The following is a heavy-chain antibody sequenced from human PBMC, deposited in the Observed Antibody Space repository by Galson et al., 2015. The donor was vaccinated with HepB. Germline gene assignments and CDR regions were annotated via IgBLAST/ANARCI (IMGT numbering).Heavy chain of an antibody. CDR1: GFTFSSYW. V-gene: IGHV3-7*03. CDR2: IKQDGSEK. J-gene: IGHJ6*03. Sequence: SLRLSCAASGFTFSSYWMSWVRQAPGKGLEWVANIKQDGSEKYYVDSVKGRFTISRDNAKNSLYLQMNSLRAEDMAVYYCARDRAFPPYYYMDVWGKGTTVTVSS. D-gene: IGHD3-10*01. CDR3: ARDRAFPPYYYMDV.